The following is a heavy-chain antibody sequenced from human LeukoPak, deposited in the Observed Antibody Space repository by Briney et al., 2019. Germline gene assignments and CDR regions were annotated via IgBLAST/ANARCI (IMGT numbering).Heavy chain of an antibody. D-gene: IGHD5-18*01. CDR3: GGGYSYGFLDY. Sequence: PGGSLRLSCAASGFTVSSNYMSWVRQAPGQGLEWVSVIYSGGSTYYADSGMGRFTISRANSKNTLSLQMNSLRAEDTAVYYCGGGYSYGFLDYWGQGTLVTVSS. CDR1: GFTVSSNY. V-gene: IGHV3-53*01. CDR2: IYSGGST. J-gene: IGHJ4*02.